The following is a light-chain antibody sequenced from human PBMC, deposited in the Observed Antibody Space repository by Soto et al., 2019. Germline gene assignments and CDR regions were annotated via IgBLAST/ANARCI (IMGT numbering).Light chain of an antibody. J-gene: IGLJ1*01. CDR2: EVT. V-gene: IGLV2-14*01. CDR3: SSYTSSTAYV. Sequence: QSVLAQPASVSGSPGQSITIPCTGTSSDVGGYNYVSWYQLHPGKAPKLILYEVTNRPSGVSDRFSGSKSGNTASLTISGLQAEDEADYYCSSYTSSTAYVFGTGTKVTVL. CDR1: SSDVGGYNY.